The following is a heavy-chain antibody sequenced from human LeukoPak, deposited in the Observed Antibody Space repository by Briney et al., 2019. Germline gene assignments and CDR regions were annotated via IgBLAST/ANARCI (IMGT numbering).Heavy chain of an antibody. CDR1: GGSIASNS. J-gene: IGHJ4*02. Sequence: SETLSLTCTVSGGSIASNSWTWISEPPRKGLEYIGYIYYTGATNYNPPLKSRVTILVDTSKNQFSLMLSSVTAADTAVYFCAKYGNSGWVIDYWGQGTLVTVSS. D-gene: IGHD6-19*01. CDR3: AKYGNSGWVIDY. V-gene: IGHV4-59*08. CDR2: IYYTGAT.